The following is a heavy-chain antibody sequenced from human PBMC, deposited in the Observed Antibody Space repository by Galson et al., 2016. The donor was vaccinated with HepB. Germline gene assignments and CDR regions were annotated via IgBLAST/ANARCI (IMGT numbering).Heavy chain of an antibody. Sequence: SCKASGFPFSAYAIHWVRQAPGHSFEWMGWLSAGNGDTGYSPRFQGRLTLTRDASADIAYMDLSALRSGDTAVYYCVRHAHGSGSCDYWGQGTVITVSS. CDR2: LSAGNGDT. J-gene: IGHJ4*02. CDR3: VRHAHGSGSCDY. D-gene: IGHD3-10*01. CDR1: GFPFSAYA. V-gene: IGHV1-3*01.